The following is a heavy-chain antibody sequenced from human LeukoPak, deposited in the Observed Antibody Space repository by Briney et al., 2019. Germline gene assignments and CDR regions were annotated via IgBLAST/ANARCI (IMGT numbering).Heavy chain of an antibody. V-gene: IGHV5-51*01. CDR3: ARQIAAANFDY. CDR1: GYSFTSYW. D-gene: IGHD6-13*01. Sequence: GESLKIFCKGSGYSFTSYWIGWVRQMPGKGLEWMGIIYPGDSDTRYSPSFQGQVTISADKSNSTAYLQWSSLKASDTAMYYCARQIAAANFDYWGQGTLVTVSS. J-gene: IGHJ4*02. CDR2: IYPGDSDT.